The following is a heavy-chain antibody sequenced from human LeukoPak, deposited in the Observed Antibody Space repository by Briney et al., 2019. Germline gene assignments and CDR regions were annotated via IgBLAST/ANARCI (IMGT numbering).Heavy chain of an antibody. V-gene: IGHV3-9*01. Sequence: PGRSLRLSCAASGFTFDDCAMHWVRQAPGKGLEWVSGISWNSGSIGYADSVKGRFTISRDNAKNSLYLQMNSLRAEDTALYYCAKGVAATSWFDPWGQGTLVTVSS. J-gene: IGHJ5*02. CDR2: ISWNSGSI. CDR1: GFTFDDCA. CDR3: AKGVAATSWFDP. D-gene: IGHD6-13*01.